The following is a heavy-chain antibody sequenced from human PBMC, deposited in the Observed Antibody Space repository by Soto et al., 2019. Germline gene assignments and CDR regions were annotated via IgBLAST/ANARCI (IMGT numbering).Heavy chain of an antibody. D-gene: IGHD3-22*01. Sequence: GASVKVSCKVSGSTVNELSIHWVRQAPGKGLEWLGGFDPEDGKTIYAQTLQGRLAMTEDTSADTAYMELSSLRSEDTAVYFCAALHETHSYDIDDYSYDTFEIWGQGTMVTVSS. V-gene: IGHV1-24*01. J-gene: IGHJ3*02. CDR2: FDPEDGKT. CDR3: AALHETHSYDIDDYSYDTFEI. CDR1: GSTVNELS.